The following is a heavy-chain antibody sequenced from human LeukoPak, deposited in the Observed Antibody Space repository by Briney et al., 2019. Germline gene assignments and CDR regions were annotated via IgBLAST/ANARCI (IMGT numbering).Heavy chain of an antibody. CDR1: VFTLVDYA. CDR2: ISGDGATT. J-gene: IGHJ3*02. CDR3: SKDLSTVFDALNI. V-gene: IGHV3-43*02. Sequence: PGGSLRLSCAASVFTLVDYALHWVRQAPAKGREWVSLISGDGATTYYAASVKGRFTISRDRQQHFLYVHVNHLGAEYTPFFYCSKDLSTVFDALNIWGQGTMVTVSS. D-gene: IGHD4-17*01.